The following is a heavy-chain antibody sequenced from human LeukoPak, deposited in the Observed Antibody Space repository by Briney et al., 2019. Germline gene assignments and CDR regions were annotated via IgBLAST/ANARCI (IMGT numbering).Heavy chain of an antibody. D-gene: IGHD1-1*01. CDR2: TFYRSKWYN. V-gene: IGHV6-1*01. CDR1: GDSVSSNSAA. Sequence: SQTLSLTCAISGDSVSSNSAAWNWVRQSPERGLEWLGRTFYRSKWYNEYAVSVKGRITINPDTSKNQFSLQVNSVTPDDTAVYYCARGMERIDYWGQGTLVTVSS. CDR3: ARGMERIDY. J-gene: IGHJ4*02.